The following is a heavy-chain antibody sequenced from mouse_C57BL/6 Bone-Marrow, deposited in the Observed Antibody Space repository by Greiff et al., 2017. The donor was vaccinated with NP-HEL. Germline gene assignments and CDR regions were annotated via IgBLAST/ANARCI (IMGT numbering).Heavy chain of an antibody. J-gene: IGHJ1*03. Sequence: VQLQQPGAELVMPGASVKLSCKASGYTFTSYWMHWVKQRPGQGLEWIGEIDPSDSYTNYNQKFKGKSTLTVDKSSSTAYMQLSSLTSEDSAVYYCARGDYSNYERYFDVWGTGTTVTVSS. V-gene: IGHV1-69*01. CDR3: ARGDYSNYERYFDV. D-gene: IGHD2-5*01. CDR1: GYTFTSYW. CDR2: IDPSDSYT.